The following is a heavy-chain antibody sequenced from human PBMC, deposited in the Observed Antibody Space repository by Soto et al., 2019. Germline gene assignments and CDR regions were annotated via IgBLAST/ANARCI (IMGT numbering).Heavy chain of an antibody. CDR3: AAGEPLHY. CDR1: GFTFSNYG. V-gene: IGHV3-33*01. J-gene: IGHJ4*02. CDR2: IWYDGSNK. D-gene: IGHD3-10*01. Sequence: QMQLVESGGGVVQPGRSLRLSCAASGFTFSNYGMHWVRQAPGKGLEWVAIIWYDGSNKYYTDSVKGRFTISRDNSENTVYLQMNSLRPEDTAVYYGAAGEPLHYLGQGTLGTVSS.